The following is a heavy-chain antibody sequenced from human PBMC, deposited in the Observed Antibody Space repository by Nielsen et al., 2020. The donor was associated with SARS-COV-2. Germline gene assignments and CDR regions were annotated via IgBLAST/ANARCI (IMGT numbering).Heavy chain of an antibody. V-gene: IGHV4-34*01. Sequence: ESLKISCAASGFTFSDYAMSWVRQAPGKGLEWIGESNQGGDANYSPSLKNRVTISMDTSKMQFSLRLTSVTAADTGTYFCARGTYNFRSYSSSGMDVWGQGTTVIVSS. CDR3: ARGTYNFRSYSSSGMDV. CDR2: SNQGGDA. J-gene: IGHJ6*02. CDR1: GFTFSDYA. D-gene: IGHD3-3*01.